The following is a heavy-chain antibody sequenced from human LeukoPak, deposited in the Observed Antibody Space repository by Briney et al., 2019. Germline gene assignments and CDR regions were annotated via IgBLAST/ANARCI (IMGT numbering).Heavy chain of an antibody. D-gene: IGHD5-24*01. J-gene: IGHJ4*02. CDR3: ARVISGWLGGY. V-gene: IGHV3-21*01. CDR2: ISSSSSYI. Sequence: GGSLRLSCAASGFTSSSYSMNWVRQAPGKGLEWVSSISSSSSYIYYADSVKGRFTISRDNAKNSLYLQMNSLRAEDTAVYYCARVISGWLGGYWGQGTLVTVSS. CDR1: GFTSSSYS.